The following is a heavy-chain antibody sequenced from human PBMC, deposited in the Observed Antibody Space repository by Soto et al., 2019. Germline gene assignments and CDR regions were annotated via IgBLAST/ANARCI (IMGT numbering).Heavy chain of an antibody. CDR3: AREKGYISGPKNFDY. D-gene: IGHD5-12*01. V-gene: IGHV4-30-4*01. J-gene: IGHJ4*02. CDR2: IYDSGSS. CDR1: GASISSGDYF. Sequence: SETLSLTCTVSGASISSGDYFWSWIRQSPGKGLQWIGYIYDSGSSYYNPSLKSRVTMSVDTSKNQFSLKLSSVTAAGTAVYYCAREKGYISGPKNFDYWGQGTLVTAPQ.